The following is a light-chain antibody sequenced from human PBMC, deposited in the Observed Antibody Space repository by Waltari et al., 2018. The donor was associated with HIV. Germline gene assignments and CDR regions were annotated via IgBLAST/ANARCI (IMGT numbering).Light chain of an antibody. CDR3: QSFDANNHWV. Sequence: FMLTQPHSVSESPGKTVTISCTRSSGSIASNYVQWFQLRPGNAPTTILYEDYQRPAGVSDRFSGTIVKSANSASLTISGVKTEDEADYYCQSFDANNHWVFGGGTRLTVL. CDR1: SGSIASNY. V-gene: IGLV6-57*03. J-gene: IGLJ3*02. CDR2: EDY.